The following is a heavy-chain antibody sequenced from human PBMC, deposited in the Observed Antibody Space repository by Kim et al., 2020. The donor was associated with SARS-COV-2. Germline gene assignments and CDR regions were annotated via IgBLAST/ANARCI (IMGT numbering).Heavy chain of an antibody. J-gene: IGHJ6*02. V-gene: IGHV3-30*18. CDR3: AKDSYVSGSYYIHSFYYSMDV. Sequence: GGSLRLSCAASGFTFTNYGMHWVRQAPGKGLEWVAVISDDGSNKYYADSVKGRFTISRDNSKNTLFLQMNSLRAEDTALYYCAKDSYVSGSYYIHSFYYSMDVWGQGTTVTVSS. CDR2: ISDDGSNK. CDR1: GFTFTNYG. D-gene: IGHD3-10*01.